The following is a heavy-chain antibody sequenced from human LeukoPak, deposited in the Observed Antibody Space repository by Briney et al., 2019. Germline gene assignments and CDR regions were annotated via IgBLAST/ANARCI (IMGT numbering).Heavy chain of an antibody. CDR3: ARLGPISSSWYDYYYYYMDV. D-gene: IGHD6-13*01. J-gene: IGHJ6*03. CDR2: ISSSSSYI. V-gene: IGHV3-21*01. CDR1: GFTFSSYS. Sequence: GGSQRLSCAASGFTFSSYSMNWVRQAPGKGLEWVSSISSSSSYIYYADSVKGRFTISRDNAKNSLYLQMNSLRAEDTAVYYCARLGPISSSWYDYYYYYMDVWGKGTTVTVSS.